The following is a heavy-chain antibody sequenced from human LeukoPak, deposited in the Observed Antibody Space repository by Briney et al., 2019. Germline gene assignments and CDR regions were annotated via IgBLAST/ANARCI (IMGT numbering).Heavy chain of an antibody. J-gene: IGHJ3*02. CDR1: GYTFTGYY. CDR3: ARADCSSISCLNAFGI. D-gene: IGHD2-2*01. Sequence: GASVKVSCKASGYTFTGYYMHWMRQAPGQGLEWMGRINPNSGGTNSAQKFQVRVTMTRDTSISTAYMELSRLRSDDTAVYYCARADCSSISCLNAFGIWGQGTMVTVPS. CDR2: INPNSGGT. V-gene: IGHV1-2*06.